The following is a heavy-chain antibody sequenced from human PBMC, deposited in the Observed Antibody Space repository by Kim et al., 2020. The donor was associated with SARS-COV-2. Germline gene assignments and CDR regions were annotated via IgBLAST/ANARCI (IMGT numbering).Heavy chain of an antibody. V-gene: IGHV6-1*01. D-gene: IGHD6-6*01. CDR1: GDSVSSNSAA. CDR3: ARGPYSSSSPSNWFDP. J-gene: IGHJ5*02. Sequence: SQTLSLTCAISGDSVSSNSAAWNWIRQSPSRGLEWLGRTYYRSKWYNDYAVSVKSRITINPDTSKNQFSLQLNSVTPEDTAVYYCARGPYSSSSPSNWFDPWGQGTLVTVSS. CDR2: TYYRSKWYN.